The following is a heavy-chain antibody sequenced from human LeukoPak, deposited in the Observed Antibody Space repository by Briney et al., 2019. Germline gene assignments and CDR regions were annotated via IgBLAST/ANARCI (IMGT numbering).Heavy chain of an antibody. D-gene: IGHD3-3*01. V-gene: IGHV1-8*01. CDR1: GYTFTSYD. J-gene: IGHJ6*02. CDR2: MNPNSGNT. CDR3: ARGLGFDDFWSGYQYYYYYYGMDV. Sequence: ASVKVSCKASGYTFTSYDINWVRQATGQGLEWMGWMNPNSGNTGYAQKFQGRVTMTRNTSISTAYMELSSLRSEDTAVYYCARGLGFDDFWSGYQYYYYYYGMDVWGQGTTVTVSS.